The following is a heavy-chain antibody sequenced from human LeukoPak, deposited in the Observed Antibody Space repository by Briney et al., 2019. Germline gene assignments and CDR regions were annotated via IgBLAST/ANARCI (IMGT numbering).Heavy chain of an antibody. V-gene: IGHV3-23*01. D-gene: IGHD1-14*01. CDR2: ISGGGGST. J-gene: IGHJ5*02. Sequence: GGSLRLSCAASGFTFSNYAMNWVRQAPGKGLEWVSGISGGGGSTYYADSVKGRFTISRDNSKNTLYLQMDSLRAEDTALYYCAKGSGINHYHWIDPWGQGTLVTVSS. CDR3: AKGSGINHYHWIDP. CDR1: GFTFSNYA.